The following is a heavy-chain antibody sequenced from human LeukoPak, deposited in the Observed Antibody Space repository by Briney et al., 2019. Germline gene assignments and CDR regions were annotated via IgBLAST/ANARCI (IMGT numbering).Heavy chain of an antibody. CDR1: GFTFSSYA. J-gene: IGHJ4*02. CDR3: ARDYYGSGSYRPILDY. Sequence: PGGSLRLSCAASGFTFSSYAMSWVRQAPGKGLEWVSAISGSGGSTYYADSVKGRFTISRDNSKNTLFLQMSSLRAEDTAIYYCARDYYGSGSYRPILDYWGQGTLVTVSS. V-gene: IGHV3-23*01. CDR2: ISGSGGST. D-gene: IGHD3-10*01.